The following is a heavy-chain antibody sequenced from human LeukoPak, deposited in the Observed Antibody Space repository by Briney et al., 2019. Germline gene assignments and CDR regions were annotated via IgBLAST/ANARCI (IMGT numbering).Heavy chain of an antibody. CDR2: IGTAGDT. V-gene: IGHV3-13*04. Sequence: GGSLRLSCAASGFTFSSYDMHWVRQATGKGLEWVSAIGTAGDTYYPGSVKGRFTISRDNSKNTLHLQMNSLRAEDTAVYYCARDQYSYAHAAHWGQGTLVTVSS. CDR1: GFTFSSYD. D-gene: IGHD5-18*01. CDR3: ARDQYSYAHAAH. J-gene: IGHJ4*02.